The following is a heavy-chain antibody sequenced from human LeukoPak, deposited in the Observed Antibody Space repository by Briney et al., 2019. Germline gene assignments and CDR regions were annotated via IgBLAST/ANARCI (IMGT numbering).Heavy chain of an antibody. CDR1: GFTFSSYA. Sequence: GGPLRLSCAASGFTFSSYAMSWVRQAPGKGLEWVSAISGSGGSTYYADSVKGRFTISRDNSKNTLYLQMNSLRAEDTAVYYCARSGPYYDILTGYYYYWGQGTLVTVSS. CDR3: ARSGPYYDILTGYYYY. V-gene: IGHV3-23*01. CDR2: ISGSGGST. J-gene: IGHJ4*02. D-gene: IGHD3-9*01.